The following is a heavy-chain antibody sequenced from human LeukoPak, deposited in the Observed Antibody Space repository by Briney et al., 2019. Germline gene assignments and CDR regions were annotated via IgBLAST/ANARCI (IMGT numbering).Heavy chain of an antibody. CDR1: GFTFSSYA. Sequence: GGSLRLSCAASGFTFSSYAMSWVRPAPGKGLEWVSAISGSGGSTYYADSVKGRFTISRDNSKNTLYLQMNSLRAEDTAVYYCAKDIRYFDWLLPYFDYWGQGTLVTVSS. D-gene: IGHD3-9*01. CDR2: ISGSGGST. J-gene: IGHJ4*02. V-gene: IGHV3-23*01. CDR3: AKDIRYFDWLLPYFDY.